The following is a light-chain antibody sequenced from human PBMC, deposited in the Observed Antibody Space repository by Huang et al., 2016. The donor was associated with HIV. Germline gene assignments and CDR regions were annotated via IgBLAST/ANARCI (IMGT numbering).Light chain of an antibody. CDR2: DAS. CDR3: QQFNNYLT. Sequence: AIQLTQSPSSLSASVGDRGTITCRASRGISSGLAWYQQKPGKAPKLLIFDASSLESGVQARFSGSGSGTDFTLTISSLQPEDFATYYCQQFNNYLTFGQGTRLEIQ. CDR1: RGISSG. J-gene: IGKJ5*01. V-gene: IGKV1D-13*01.